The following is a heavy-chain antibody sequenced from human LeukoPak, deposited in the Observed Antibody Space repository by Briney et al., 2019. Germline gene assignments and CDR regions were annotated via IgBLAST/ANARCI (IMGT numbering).Heavy chain of an antibody. D-gene: IGHD6-13*01. Sequence: XGXEXXGXIIPIFGTANYAQKFQGRVTITTDESTSTAYMELSSLRSEDTAVYYCATTGIAAAGTSDGFDYWGQGTLVTVSS. J-gene: IGHJ4*02. CDR2: IIPIFGTA. V-gene: IGHV1-69*05. CDR3: ATTGIAAAGTSDGFDY.